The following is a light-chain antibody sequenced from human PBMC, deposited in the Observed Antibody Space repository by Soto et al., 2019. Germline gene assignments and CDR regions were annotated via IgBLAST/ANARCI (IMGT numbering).Light chain of an antibody. CDR2: EVS. J-gene: IGLJ1*01. Sequence: QSALTQPPSASGSPGQSVTISCTGTSSDVGGYNYVSWYQQHPGKAPKLVIYEVSNRPSGISNRFTGSKSGNTASLTISGLQADDEADYYCSSYTSSSTLVFGTGTKLTVL. CDR1: SSDVGGYNY. V-gene: IGLV2-14*01. CDR3: SSYTSSSTLV.